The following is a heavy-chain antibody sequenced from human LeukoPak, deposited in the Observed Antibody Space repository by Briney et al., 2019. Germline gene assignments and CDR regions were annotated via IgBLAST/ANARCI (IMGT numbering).Heavy chain of an antibody. J-gene: IGHJ5*02. CDR1: GGSITSSNYY. CDR2: IYYSGST. Sequence: KPWETLSLTCTVTGGSITSSNYYWGWIRQPPGKGLEWIGSIYYSGSTYYNPSLKSRVTTSVDTSKNQFSLKLSSVTAADTAVYYCARHGGYDRSGYWFDPWGQGTLVTVSS. CDR3: ARHGGYDRSGYWFDP. D-gene: IGHD3-22*01. V-gene: IGHV4-39*01.